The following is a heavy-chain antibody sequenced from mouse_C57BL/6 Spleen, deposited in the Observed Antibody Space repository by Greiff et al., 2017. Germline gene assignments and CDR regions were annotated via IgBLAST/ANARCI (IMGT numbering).Heavy chain of an antibody. CDR3: ARQGVGYYGAY. Sequence: EVQLVESGGGLVKPGGSLKLSCAASGFTFSSYAMSWVRQTPEKRLEWVATISDGGSYTYYPDNVKGRFTISRDNAKNNLYLQMSHLKSEDTAMYYCARQGVGYYGAYWGQGTTLTVSS. CDR1: GFTFSSYA. D-gene: IGHD2-3*01. CDR2: ISDGGSYT. J-gene: IGHJ2*01. V-gene: IGHV5-4*01.